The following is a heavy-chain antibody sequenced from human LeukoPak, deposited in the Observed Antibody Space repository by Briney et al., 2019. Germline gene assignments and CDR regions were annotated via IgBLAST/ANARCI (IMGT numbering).Heavy chain of an antibody. CDR3: AKDTRGYYYGSGSYYPYYYYGMDV. CDR1: GFTFSSYG. J-gene: IGHJ6*02. D-gene: IGHD3-10*01. CDR2: ISYDGSNK. Sequence: GGSLRLSCAASGFTFSSYGMHWVRQAPGKGLEWVAVISYDGSNKYYADSVKGRFTISRDNSKNTLYLQMNSLRAEDTAVYYCAKDTRGYYYGSGSYYPYYYYGMDVWSQGTTVTVSS. V-gene: IGHV3-30*18.